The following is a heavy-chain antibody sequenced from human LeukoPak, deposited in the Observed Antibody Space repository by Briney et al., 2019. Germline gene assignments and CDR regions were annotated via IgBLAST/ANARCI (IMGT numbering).Heavy chain of an antibody. CDR1: GFTFSSYW. V-gene: IGHV3-7*01. CDR2: IKQDGSEK. Sequence: GGSLRLSCAASGFTFSSYWMSWVRQAPGKGLEWVANIKQDGSEKYYVDSVKGRFTISRDNAKNSLYLQMNSLRAEDTAVYYCARDRGQYNWNSGGFDYWGQGTLVTVSS. D-gene: IGHD1-7*01. CDR3: ARDRGQYNWNSGGFDY. J-gene: IGHJ4*02.